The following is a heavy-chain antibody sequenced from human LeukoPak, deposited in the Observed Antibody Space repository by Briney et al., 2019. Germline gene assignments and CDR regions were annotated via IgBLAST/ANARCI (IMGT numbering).Heavy chain of an antibody. J-gene: IGHJ4*02. Sequence: SVKVSCKASGYTFTSYYMHWVRQAPGQGLEWMGRIIPILGIANYAQKFQGRVTITADKSTSTAYMELSSLRSEDTAVYYCARDIDRGYSYGHTTDYWGQGTLVTVSS. CDR3: ARDIDRGYSYGHTTDY. CDR1: GYTFTSYY. CDR2: IIPILGIA. D-gene: IGHD5-18*01. V-gene: IGHV1-69*04.